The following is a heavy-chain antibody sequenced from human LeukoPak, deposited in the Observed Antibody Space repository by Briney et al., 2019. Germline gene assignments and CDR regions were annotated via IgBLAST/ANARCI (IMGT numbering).Heavy chain of an antibody. J-gene: IGHJ4*02. CDR2: INPSGGST. CDR3: ARVAFYDYVWGSYRPALGY. D-gene: IGHD3-16*02. V-gene: IGHV1-46*01. Sequence: GASVKVSCKASGYTFTSYYMHWVRQAPGQGLEWMGIINPSGGSTSYAQKFQGRVTMTRDTSTSTVYMELSSLRSEDTAVYYCARVAFYDYVWGSYRPALGYWGQGTLVTVSS. CDR1: GYTFTSYY.